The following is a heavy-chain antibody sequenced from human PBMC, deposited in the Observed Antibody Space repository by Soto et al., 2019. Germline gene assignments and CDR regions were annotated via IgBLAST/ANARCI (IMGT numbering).Heavy chain of an antibody. J-gene: IGHJ4*02. CDR2: IYWDDDK. V-gene: IGHV2-5*02. CDR3: AHRGYMYGNWDHGYFDY. CDR1: GFSLTTSGVG. Sequence: QITLKESGPTRMRPTQTLALTCTFSGFSLTTSGVGVGWIRKTPGKALEWLAVIYWDDDKRYSPSLKSRLTISEXXSXHXXVLTMADMDPVDTATYFCAHRGYMYGNWDHGYFDYWGQGTLVTVSS. D-gene: IGHD5-18*01.